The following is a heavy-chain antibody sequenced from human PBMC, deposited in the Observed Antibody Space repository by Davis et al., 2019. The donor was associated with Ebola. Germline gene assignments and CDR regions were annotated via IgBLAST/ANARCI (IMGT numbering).Heavy chain of an antibody. CDR2: IYYSGST. J-gene: IGHJ3*02. Sequence: PSETLSLTCTVSGGSISSGDYYWSWIRQPPGKGLEWIGYIYYSGSTYYNPSLKSRVTISVDTSKNQFSLKLSSVTAADAAVYYCARDRGSPVLRFLEWFTGVEGAFDIWGQGTMVTVSS. D-gene: IGHD3-3*01. CDR3: ARDRGSPVLRFLEWFTGVEGAFDI. V-gene: IGHV4-30-4*08. CDR1: GGSISSGDYY.